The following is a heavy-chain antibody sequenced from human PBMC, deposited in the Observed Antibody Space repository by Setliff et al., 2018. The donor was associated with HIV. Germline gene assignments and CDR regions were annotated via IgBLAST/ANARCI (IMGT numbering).Heavy chain of an antibody. V-gene: IGHV3-7*03. Sequence: GGSLRLSCAASGSSLSYYRMNWVRQAPGKGLEWVANIEQDGSEKYYVDSVKGRFTISRDNAKNSLNLEMNSLRAEDTAIYYCASSRPPDDSSGYLDHWGQGTLVTVSS. J-gene: IGHJ4*01. CDR1: GSSLSYYR. CDR3: ASSRPPDDSSGYLDH. D-gene: IGHD3-22*01. CDR2: IEQDGSEK.